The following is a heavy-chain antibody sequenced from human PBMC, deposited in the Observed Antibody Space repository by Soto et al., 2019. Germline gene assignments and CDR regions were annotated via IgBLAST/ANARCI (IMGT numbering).Heavy chain of an antibody. CDR3: ARDTMDFWSGYSIGAQAGDY. V-gene: IGHV1-18*01. CDR1: GYTFTSYG. CDR2: ISAYNGNT. J-gene: IGHJ4*02. D-gene: IGHD3-3*01. Sequence: ASVKVSCKASGYTFTSYGISWVRQAPGQGLEWMGWISAYNGNTNYAQKLQGRLTMTTDTSTSTAYMELRSLRSDDTAVYYCARDTMDFWSGYSIGAQAGDYWGQGTLVTSPQ.